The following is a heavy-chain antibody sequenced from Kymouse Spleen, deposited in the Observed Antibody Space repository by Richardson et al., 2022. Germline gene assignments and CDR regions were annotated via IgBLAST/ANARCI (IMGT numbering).Heavy chain of an antibody. D-gene: IGHD2-8*01. CDR3: ARDGDCTNGVCYYYYYYGMDV. CDR2: ISSSSSYI. CDR1: GFTFSSYS. V-gene: IGHV3-21*03. J-gene: IGHJ6*02. Sequence: EVQLVESGGGLVKPGGSLRLSCAASGFTFSSYSMNWVRQAPGKGLEWVSSISSSSSYIYYADSVKGRFTISRDNAKNSLYLQMNSLRAEDTAVYYCARDGDCTNGVCYYYYYYGMDVWGQGTTVTVSS.